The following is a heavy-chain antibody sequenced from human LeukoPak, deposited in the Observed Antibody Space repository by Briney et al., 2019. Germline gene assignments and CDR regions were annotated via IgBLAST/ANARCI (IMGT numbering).Heavy chain of an antibody. D-gene: IGHD6-13*01. CDR3: VEGRISEDGLDF. J-gene: IGHJ4*02. Sequence: GGSLRLSCAASGFTFSRSAMTWVRQTPGKGLDWVSSISSSGNTYYADSVEGRFTISRDNSKNMLYLQMNSLRAEDTAVYYCVEGRISEDGLDFWGQGTLVTVSS. CDR2: ISSSGNT. CDR1: GFTFSRSA. V-gene: IGHV3-23*01.